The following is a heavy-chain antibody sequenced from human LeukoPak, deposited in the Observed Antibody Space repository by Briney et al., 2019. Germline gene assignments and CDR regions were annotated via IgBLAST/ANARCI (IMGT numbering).Heavy chain of an antibody. V-gene: IGHV4-34*01. Sequence: SETLSLTCAVYGGSFSGYYWSWIRQPPGKGLEWIGEINHSGSTNYNPSLKSRVTISVDTSKNQFSLKLSSVTAADTAVYYCARIRYYYDSSGYYTGFYYYYMDVWDKGTTVTVSS. J-gene: IGHJ6*03. CDR2: INHSGST. D-gene: IGHD3-22*01. CDR3: ARIRYYYDSSGYYTGFYYYYMDV. CDR1: GGSFSGYY.